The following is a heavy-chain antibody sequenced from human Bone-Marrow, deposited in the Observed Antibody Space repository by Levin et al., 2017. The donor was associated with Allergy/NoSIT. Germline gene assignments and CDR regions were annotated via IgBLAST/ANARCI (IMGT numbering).Heavy chain of an antibody. V-gene: IGHV4-59*01. CDR3: ARDRDFYSASGSRDSGMDV. D-gene: IGHD3-10*01. J-gene: IGHJ6*02. Sequence: SETLSLTCTVSGVSLSSVYWTWIRQPPGKGLEWIGNVFYNGGANYNPSLRGRVSFLLDTSKSQFSLRLTSLTAADTAIYYCARDRDFYSASGSRDSGMDVWGQGTSVTVSS. CDR1: GVSLSSVY. CDR2: VFYNGGA.